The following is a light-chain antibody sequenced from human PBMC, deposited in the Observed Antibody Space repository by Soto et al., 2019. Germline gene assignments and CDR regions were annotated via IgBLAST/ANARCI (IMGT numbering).Light chain of an antibody. J-gene: IGKJ3*01. V-gene: IGKV3-20*01. CDR1: QSVSSTY. CDR3: QQYGTPLFT. Sequence: EIVLTQSPGTLSLSPGERATLSCRASQSVSSTYLAWYQHKLGQAPRLLIYGASSKASGIPDRFSGSGSGTDFTLTISRLEPEDFAVYYCQQYGTPLFTFGPGTKVDIK. CDR2: GAS.